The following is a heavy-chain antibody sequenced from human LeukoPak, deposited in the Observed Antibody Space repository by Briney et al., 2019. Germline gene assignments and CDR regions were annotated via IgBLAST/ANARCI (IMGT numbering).Heavy chain of an antibody. Sequence: SGGSLRLSCADSGITFSDYYMSWIRQGPGKGLEWASRISDSGTTTEYADSVKGRFTISRDNAKNSLYLQMDTLRAEDTAVYYCARAKRYQVDPITMILGDAFDIWGQGTVVTVSS. D-gene: IGHD3-22*01. CDR2: ISDSGTTT. CDR1: GITFSDYY. V-gene: IGHV3-11*01. J-gene: IGHJ3*02. CDR3: ARAKRYQVDPITMILGDAFDI.